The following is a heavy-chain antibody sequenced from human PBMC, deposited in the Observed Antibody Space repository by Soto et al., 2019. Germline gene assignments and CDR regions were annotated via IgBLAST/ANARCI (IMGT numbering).Heavy chain of an antibody. CDR2: IKSKADGGTT. CDR1: EFTFANDW. Sequence: GGSLRLSCAASEFTFANDWISWVRQAPGKGLEWVGRIKSKADGGTTDYAAPVKGRFTISRDESQNTLYLQMNSLKTEDTAVYYCTSLYYGHWGQGTLVTVSS. J-gene: IGHJ4*02. V-gene: IGHV3-15*01. CDR3: TSLYYGH. D-gene: IGHD4-17*01.